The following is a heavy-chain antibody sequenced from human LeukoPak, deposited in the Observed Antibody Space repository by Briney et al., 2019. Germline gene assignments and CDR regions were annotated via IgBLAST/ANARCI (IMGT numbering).Heavy chain of an antibody. J-gene: IGHJ5*02. CDR2: IYYSGGT. D-gene: IGHD6-13*01. CDR3: AREVAAAGQTNWFDP. Sequence: SETLSLTCTVSGGSISSGDYYWSWIRQPPGKGLEWIGYIYYSGGTYYNPSLKSRVTISVDTSKNQFSLKLSSVTAADTAVYYCAREVAAAGQTNWFDPWGQGTLVTVSS. CDR1: GGSISSGDYY. V-gene: IGHV4-30-4*01.